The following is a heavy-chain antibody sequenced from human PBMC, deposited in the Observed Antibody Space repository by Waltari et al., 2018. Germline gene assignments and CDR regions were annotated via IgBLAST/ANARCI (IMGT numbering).Heavy chain of an antibody. CDR1: GGSISSGDYY. CDR3: ARGVGYCSSTNCYQFDY. D-gene: IGHD2-2*01. J-gene: IGHJ4*02. V-gene: IGHV4-30-4*08. Sequence: QVQLQESGPGLVKASQTLSLTCTVSGGSISSGDYYWSWIRQPPGKGLEWIGYINYSGRTYDNPSLKSRVTILVDTSKNQFSLKLNSVTATDTAVYYCARGVGYCSSTNCYQFDYWGQGTLVTVSS. CDR2: INYSGRT.